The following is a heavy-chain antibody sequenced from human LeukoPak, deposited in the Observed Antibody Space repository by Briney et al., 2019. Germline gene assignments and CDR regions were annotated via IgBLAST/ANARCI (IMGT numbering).Heavy chain of an antibody. CDR2: IYYSGST. CDR1: GGSISSYY. CDR3: AREGYSYGMGYYFDY. D-gene: IGHD5-18*01. J-gene: IGHJ4*01. Sequence: SETLSLTCTVSGGSISSYYWSWFRQPPGKGLEGSGYIYYSGSTNYNPSLKSRVTISVDTSKNQFSLKLSSVTAADTAVYYCAREGYSYGMGYYFDYWGQGTLVTASS. V-gene: IGHV4-59*01.